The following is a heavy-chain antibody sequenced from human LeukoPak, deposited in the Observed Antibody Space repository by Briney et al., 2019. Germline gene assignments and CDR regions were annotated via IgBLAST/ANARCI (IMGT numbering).Heavy chain of an antibody. Sequence: SETLSLTCTVSGGSISSYYWSWIRQPPGKGLEWIGYIYTSGSTNYNPSLKSRVTISVDTSKNQFSLKLSSVTAADTAVYYCAGRSDSSSWPIDYWGQGTLVTVSS. D-gene: IGHD6-13*01. J-gene: IGHJ4*02. CDR1: GGSISSYY. CDR2: IYTSGST. CDR3: AGRSDSSSWPIDY. V-gene: IGHV4-4*09.